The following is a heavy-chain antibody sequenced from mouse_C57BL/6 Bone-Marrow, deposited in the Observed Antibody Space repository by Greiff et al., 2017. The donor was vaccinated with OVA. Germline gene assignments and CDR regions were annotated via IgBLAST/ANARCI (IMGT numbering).Heavy chain of an antibody. CDR2: LDPENGDT. CDR1: GFNIKDDY. V-gene: IGHV14-4*01. D-gene: IGHD2-1*01. CDR3: TSYGNFDY. Sequence: VQLQQSGAELVRPGASVKLSCTASGFNIKDDYMPWVKQRPEQGLEWIGWLDPENGDTEYASKFQGKATITADTSSNTAYLQLSSLTSEDTAVYYCTSYGNFDYWGQGTTLTVSS. J-gene: IGHJ2*01.